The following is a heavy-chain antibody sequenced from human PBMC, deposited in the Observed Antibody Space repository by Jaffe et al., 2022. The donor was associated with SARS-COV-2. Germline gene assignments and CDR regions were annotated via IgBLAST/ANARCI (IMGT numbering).Heavy chain of an antibody. J-gene: IGHJ6*03. V-gene: IGHV1-3*04. CDR1: GYIFNRFG. Sequence: QVQLVQSGAEVKKPGASVKVSCTASGYIFNRFGMHWVRQAPGQSLEWMGWINTGNGNTKYSQNFQGRVTITRDTSANTAHMELSTLRSEDTAVYYCARDKRDYDILTGYYYYSMDVWGKGTTVTVSS. CDR2: INTGNGNT. CDR3: ARDKRDYDILTGYYYYSMDV. D-gene: IGHD3-9*01.